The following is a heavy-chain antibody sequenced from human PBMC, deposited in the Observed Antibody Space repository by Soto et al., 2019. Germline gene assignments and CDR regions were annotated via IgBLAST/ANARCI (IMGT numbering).Heavy chain of an antibody. V-gene: IGHV4-61*01. Sequence: DTLSRTCRDSGGSGRTGSYHWSWIRQPPGKGLEWIGFIPNNGSPDYNPSLKSRVVVSIDRSKNQFSLKVNSVTAADTAVYFCARIGWGGRSWGQVTVVT. CDR2: IPNNGSP. CDR1: GGSGRTGSYH. CDR3: ARIGWGGRS. J-gene: IGHJ5*02. D-gene: IGHD7-27*01.